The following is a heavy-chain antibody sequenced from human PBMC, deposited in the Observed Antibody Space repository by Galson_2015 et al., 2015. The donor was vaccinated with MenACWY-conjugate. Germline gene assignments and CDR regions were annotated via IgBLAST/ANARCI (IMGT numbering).Heavy chain of an antibody. CDR2: ISGSGGST. Sequence: SLRLSCAASGFTFSSYAMSWVRQAPGKGLEWVSAISGSGGSTYYADSVNGRFTIFRDNSKNTLYLQMNSLRAEDTAVYYFAKGNYDILTGYYNYYYYYGMDVWGQGTTVTVSS. D-gene: IGHD3-9*01. V-gene: IGHV3-23*01. CDR1: GFTFSSYA. CDR3: AKGNYDILTGYYNYYYYYGMDV. J-gene: IGHJ6*02.